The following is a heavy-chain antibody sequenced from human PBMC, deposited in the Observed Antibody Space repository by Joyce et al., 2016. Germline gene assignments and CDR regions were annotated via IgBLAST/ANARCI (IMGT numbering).Heavy chain of an antibody. CDR1: GFTFKSYT. Sequence: EMQLVESGGGLVKPGGSLRLSCTGSGFTFKSYTMNWVRQDPGKGREWLSSISSNSGYIADVDSVSGRLTISRDNAKNSLYLQMNTLRVEDTAVYYCARNYDFWSGSPFDPWGQGTQVTVSS. V-gene: IGHV3-21*01. CDR3: ARNYDFWSGSPFDP. J-gene: IGHJ5*02. D-gene: IGHD3-3*01. CDR2: ISSNSGYI.